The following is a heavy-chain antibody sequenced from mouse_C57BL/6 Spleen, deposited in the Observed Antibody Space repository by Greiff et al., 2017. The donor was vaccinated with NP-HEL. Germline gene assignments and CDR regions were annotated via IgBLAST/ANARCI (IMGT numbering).Heavy chain of an antibody. CDR1: GYTFTDYY. Sequence: LVESGPELVKPGASVKISCKASGYTFTDYYINWVKQRPGQGLEWIGWIFPGSGNTKYNEKFKGKATLTVDTSSSTAYMQLSSLTSEDSAVYFCARSLYYGSSYWYFDVWGTGTTVTVSS. V-gene: IGHV1-84*01. J-gene: IGHJ1*03. CDR3: ARSLYYGSSYWYFDV. CDR2: IFPGSGNT. D-gene: IGHD1-1*01.